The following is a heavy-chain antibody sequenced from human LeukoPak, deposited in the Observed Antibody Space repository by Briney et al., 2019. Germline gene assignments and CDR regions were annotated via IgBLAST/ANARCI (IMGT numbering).Heavy chain of an antibody. D-gene: IGHD3-16*02. CDR1: GFTFSSYA. CDR3: ASGSQGFDYDYVWGSYRYQD. CDR2: ILYDGSNR. Sequence: GGSLRLSCAASGFTFSSYAMHWVRQAPGKGLEWVAVILYDGSNRYYADSVKGRFTISRDNSKNTLYLQMNSLRAEDTAVYYCASGSQGFDYDYVWGSYRYQDWGQGTLVTVSS. J-gene: IGHJ4*02. V-gene: IGHV3-30-3*01.